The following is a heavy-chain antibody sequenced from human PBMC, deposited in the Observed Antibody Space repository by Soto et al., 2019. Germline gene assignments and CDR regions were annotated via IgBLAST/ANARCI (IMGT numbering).Heavy chain of an antibody. D-gene: IGHD6-6*01. J-gene: IGHJ6*02. CDR2: IIPLFRRT. Sequence: QVQLVQSGAEVKRPGSSVKVSCKASGDMFRNSAFTWVRQAPGQGLEWMGGIIPLFRRTNVAQKFQGRITLTADKSTTNVYMELTSLTSEDTSVYYCARARLSNGDPNIYFFYGLDVWGQGTTVTVTS. CDR1: GDMFRNSA. V-gene: IGHV1-69*06. CDR3: ARARLSNGDPNIYFFYGLDV.